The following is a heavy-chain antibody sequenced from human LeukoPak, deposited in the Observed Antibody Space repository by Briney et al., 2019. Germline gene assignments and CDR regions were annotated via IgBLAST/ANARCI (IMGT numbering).Heavy chain of an antibody. D-gene: IGHD2-21*02. J-gene: IGHJ4*02. CDR1: GFSFSSYG. Sequence: GGSLRLSCAASGFSFSSYGMHWVRQTPGKGLEWVAVMSFDGSNIYYGDSVKGRFTISRDNSKNTLYLQMNSLRVEDTALYYFAKVTPGSTARKPGLDFWGQGTPVTVSS. CDR2: MSFDGSNI. CDR3: AKVTPGSTARKPGLDF. V-gene: IGHV3-30*18.